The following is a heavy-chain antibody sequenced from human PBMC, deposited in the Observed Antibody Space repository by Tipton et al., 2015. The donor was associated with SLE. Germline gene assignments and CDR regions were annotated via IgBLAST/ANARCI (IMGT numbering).Heavy chain of an antibody. CDR2: IYYSGST. CDR1: GGSISSYY. D-gene: IGHD1-26*01. J-gene: IGHJ6*03. Sequence: TLSLTCTVSGGSISSYYWRWIRQPPGKGLEWIGYIYYSGSTNYNPSLKSRVTISVDTSKNQFSLKLSSVTAADTAVYYCARVTYSGTYPYYYNMDVWGKGTTVTVSS. CDR3: ARVTYSGTYPYYYNMDV. V-gene: IGHV4-59*01.